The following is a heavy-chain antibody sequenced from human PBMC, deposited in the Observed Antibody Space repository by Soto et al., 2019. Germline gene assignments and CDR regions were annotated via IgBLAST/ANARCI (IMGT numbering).Heavy chain of an antibody. CDR2: ISGSGGST. Sequence: GESLKISCAASGFTFSSYAMSWVRQAPGKGLEWVSAISGSGGSTYYADSVKGRFTISRDNSKNTLYLQMNSLRAEDTAVYYCAKDSGGAARAFDIWGQGTMVTVSS. CDR1: GFTFSSYA. V-gene: IGHV3-23*01. D-gene: IGHD6-6*01. CDR3: AKDSGGAARAFDI. J-gene: IGHJ3*02.